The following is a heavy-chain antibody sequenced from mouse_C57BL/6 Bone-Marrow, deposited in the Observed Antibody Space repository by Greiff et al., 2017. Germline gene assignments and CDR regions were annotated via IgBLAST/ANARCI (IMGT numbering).Heavy chain of an antibody. CDR1: GFTFSSYT. CDR3: ARPYDGYYVGFAY. J-gene: IGHJ3*01. Sequence: EVHLVESGGGLVKPGGSLKLSCAASGFTFSSYTMSWVRQTPEKRLEWVATISGGGGNTYYPDSVKGRFTISRDNAKNTLYLQMSSLRSEDTALYYCARPYDGYYVGFAYWGQGTLVTVSA. V-gene: IGHV5-9*01. D-gene: IGHD2-3*01. CDR2: ISGGGGNT.